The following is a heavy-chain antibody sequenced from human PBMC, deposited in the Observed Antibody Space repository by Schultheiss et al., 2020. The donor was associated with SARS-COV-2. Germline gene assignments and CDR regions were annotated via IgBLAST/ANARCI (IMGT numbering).Heavy chain of an antibody. CDR1: GYTFTSYG. V-gene: IGHV1-18*01. CDR3: ATLTGPNHGDY. J-gene: IGHJ4*02. D-gene: IGHD1-20*01. CDR2: ISPYNGNT. Sequence: ASVKVSCKASGYTFTSYGISWVRQAPGQGLEWMGWISPYNGNTNYAQKFQGRVTMTEDTSTDTAYMELSSLRSEDTAVYYCATLTGPNHGDYWGQGTLVTVSS.